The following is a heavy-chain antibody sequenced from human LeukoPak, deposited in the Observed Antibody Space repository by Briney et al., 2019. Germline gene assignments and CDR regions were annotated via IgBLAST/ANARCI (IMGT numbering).Heavy chain of an antibody. CDR3: ARSSIAARQVDY. CDR2: IIPILGIA. D-gene: IGHD6-6*01. J-gene: IGHJ4*02. Sequence: SVKVSCKASGGTFSSYAISWVRPAPGQGLEWMGRIIPILGIANYAQKFQGRVTITADKSTSTAYMELSSLRSEDTAVYYCARSSIAARQVDYWGQGTLVTVSS. CDR1: GGTFSSYA. V-gene: IGHV1-69*04.